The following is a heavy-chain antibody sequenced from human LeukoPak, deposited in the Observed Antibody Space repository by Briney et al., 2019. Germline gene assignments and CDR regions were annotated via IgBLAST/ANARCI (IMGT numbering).Heavy chain of an antibody. CDR1: GGSISSSGYY. CDR3: ARVPGRYSSSWLSVPATFDY. V-gene: IGHV4-31*03. CDR2: IYYSGST. D-gene: IGHD6-13*01. J-gene: IGHJ4*02. Sequence: SQTLSLTCTVSGGSISSSGYYWSWIRQHPGKGLEWIGYIYYSGSTYYNPSLKSRVTISVDTSKNQFSLKLSSVTAADTAVYYCARVPGRYSSSWLSVPATFDYWGQGTLVTVSS.